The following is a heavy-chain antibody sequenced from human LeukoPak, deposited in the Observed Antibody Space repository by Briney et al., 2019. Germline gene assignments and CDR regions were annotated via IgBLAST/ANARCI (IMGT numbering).Heavy chain of an antibody. Sequence: GGSLRLSCAASGFTFSSYAMHWVRQAPGKGLEWVAVISYDGSNKYYADSVKGRFTISRDNSKNTLYLQMNSLRAEDTAVYYCARDALLWFGELLSDYWGQGTLVTVSS. CDR1: GFTFSSYA. CDR2: ISYDGSNK. J-gene: IGHJ4*02. CDR3: ARDALLWFGELLSDY. D-gene: IGHD3-10*01. V-gene: IGHV3-30*04.